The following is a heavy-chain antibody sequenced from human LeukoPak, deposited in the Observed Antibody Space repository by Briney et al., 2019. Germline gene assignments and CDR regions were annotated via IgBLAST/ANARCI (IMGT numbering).Heavy chain of an antibody. Sequence: GESLKISCKGSGYSFTSYWIGWVRQMPGKGLGWVGIIYPGDSDTRYSPSFQGQVTISADKSISTAYLQWSSLKASDTAMYYCARGTGTVALPFDYWGQGTLVTVSS. CDR3: ARGTGTVALPFDY. V-gene: IGHV5-51*01. J-gene: IGHJ4*02. CDR1: GYSFTSYW. D-gene: IGHD6-19*01. CDR2: IYPGDSDT.